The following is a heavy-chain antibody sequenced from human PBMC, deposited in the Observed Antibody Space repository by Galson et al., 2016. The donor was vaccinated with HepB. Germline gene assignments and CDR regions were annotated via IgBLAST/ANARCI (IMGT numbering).Heavy chain of an antibody. CDR3: AKDSPGYSGYDWDY. Sequence: SLRLSCATSGFTFSAYAMTWVRQAPGKGLEWVSLISDSGGNSYYADSVKGRLTISRDNSRNTLYLQMNSLRVEDTAVYYCAKDSPGYSGYDWDYWGQGTLVTVSS. J-gene: IGHJ4*02. CDR1: GFTFSAYA. CDR2: ISDSGGNS. D-gene: IGHD5-12*01. V-gene: IGHV3-23*01.